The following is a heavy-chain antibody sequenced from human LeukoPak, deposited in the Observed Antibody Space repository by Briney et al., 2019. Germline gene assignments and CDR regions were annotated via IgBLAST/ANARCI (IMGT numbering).Heavy chain of an antibody. J-gene: IGHJ4*02. Sequence: PGGSLRLSCAASGFTFSSYAMSWVRQAPGKGLEWVSAISGSGGSTYYADSVKGRFTISRDNSKNTLYLQMNSLRAEDTAVYYCARRLVGWDRTRFDYWGQGTLVTVSS. CDR2: ISGSGGST. D-gene: IGHD1-26*01. CDR3: ARRLVGWDRTRFDY. V-gene: IGHV3-23*01. CDR1: GFTFSSYA.